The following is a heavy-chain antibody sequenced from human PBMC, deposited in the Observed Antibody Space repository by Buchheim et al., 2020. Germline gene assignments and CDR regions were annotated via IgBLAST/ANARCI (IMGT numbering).Heavy chain of an antibody. D-gene: IGHD5-18*01. J-gene: IGHJ4*02. CDR1: GFTVTNAW. V-gene: IGHV3-15*01. CDR3: TTGKSAMVAWGYY. Sequence: EVQLVESGGDLVKPGGSLRLSCAASGFTVTNAWMSWVRQAPGKGLEWVGRIKSKTDGETIDYAAPVKGSFTMSRDDSKKTLYLQMDSLKTDDTAVYYCTTGKSAMVAWGYYWGQGTL. CDR2: IKSKTDGETI.